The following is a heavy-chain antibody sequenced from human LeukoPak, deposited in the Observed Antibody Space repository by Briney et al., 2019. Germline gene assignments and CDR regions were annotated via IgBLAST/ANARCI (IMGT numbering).Heavy chain of an antibody. Sequence: GGSLRLSCAASGFTFSDYYMSWIRQAPGKGLEWVSYISSSGSTIYYADSVKGRFTISRDHAKNSLYLQMNGLRAEDTAVYYCATTLGLWFGDPVGYFDYWGQGTLVTVSS. CDR3: ATTLGLWFGDPVGYFDY. D-gene: IGHD3-10*01. CDR1: GFTFSDYY. J-gene: IGHJ4*02. CDR2: ISSSGSTI. V-gene: IGHV3-11*01.